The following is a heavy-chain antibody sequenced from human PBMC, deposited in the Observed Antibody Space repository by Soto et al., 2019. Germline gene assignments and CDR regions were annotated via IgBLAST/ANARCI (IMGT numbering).Heavy chain of an antibody. Sequence: QVQLVQSGAEVKKPGSSVKVSCKASGGTFSSYTISWVRQAPGQGLEWMGRIIPILGIANYAQKFQGRVTITADKSTSTAYMELSSLRSEDTAVYYCASSGSYYYYYMDVWGEGTTVTVSS. V-gene: IGHV1-69*02. CDR2: IIPILGIA. CDR1: GGTFSSYT. D-gene: IGHD3-10*01. J-gene: IGHJ6*03. CDR3: ASSGSYYYYYMDV.